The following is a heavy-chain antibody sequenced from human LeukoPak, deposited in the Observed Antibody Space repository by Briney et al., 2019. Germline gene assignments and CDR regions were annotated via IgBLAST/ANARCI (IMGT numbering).Heavy chain of an antibody. J-gene: IGHJ4*02. Sequence: SETLSLTCTVSGGSISSYYWSWIRQPPGKGLEWIGYIYYSGSTNYNPSLKSRVTISVDTSKNQFSLKLSSVTAADTAVYYCARAHYDYVWGSYRWSFDYWGQGTLVTVSP. CDR2: IYYSGST. CDR3: ARAHYDYVWGSYRWSFDY. CDR1: GGSISSYY. D-gene: IGHD3-16*02. V-gene: IGHV4-59*01.